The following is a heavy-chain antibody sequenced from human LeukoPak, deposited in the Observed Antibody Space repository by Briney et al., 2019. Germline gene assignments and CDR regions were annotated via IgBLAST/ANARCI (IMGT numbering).Heavy chain of an antibody. J-gene: IGHJ4*02. V-gene: IGHV1-46*01. CDR1: GYTFTSYY. CDR2: INPSGGST. CDR3: ARAGSGRNFDY. Sequence: ASVKVSCKASGYTFTSYYMHWVRQAPGQGLEWMGMINPSGGSTSYAQKFQGRVTMARDTSTSTVYMELSSLRSEDTAVYYCARAGSGRNFDYWGQGTLVTVSP. D-gene: IGHD1-26*01.